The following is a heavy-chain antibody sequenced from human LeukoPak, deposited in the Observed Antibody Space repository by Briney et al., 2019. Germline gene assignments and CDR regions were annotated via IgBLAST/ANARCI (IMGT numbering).Heavy chain of an antibody. CDR3: ARSRRDNYYYYYGMDV. CDR1: GXTFSSYE. J-gene: IGHJ6*02. D-gene: IGHD5-24*01. V-gene: IGHV3-48*03. CDR2: IGSSDTTI. Sequence: GGSLRLSCAASGXTFSSYEMTWVRQAPGKGLEWVSNIGSSDTTIHYADSVKGRFTISRDNARNSLYLQMNSLRAEDTAAYYCARSRRDNYYYYYGMDVWGQGTTVTVSS.